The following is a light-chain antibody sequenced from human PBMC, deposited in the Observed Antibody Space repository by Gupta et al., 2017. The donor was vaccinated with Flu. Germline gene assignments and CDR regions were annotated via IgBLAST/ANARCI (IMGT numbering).Light chain of an antibody. CDR2: STS. J-gene: IGLJ3*02. CDR3: VQYLGSGILV. CDR1: SGSVTSNYY. Sequence: TVTLTCGLSSGSVTSNYYPSWYQQTPAHAPRALIFSTSGRSAGVPDRFSASIRGNTAALTITGAQADEAGDYYCVQYLGSGILVFGGGTKLTVL. V-gene: IGLV8-61*01.